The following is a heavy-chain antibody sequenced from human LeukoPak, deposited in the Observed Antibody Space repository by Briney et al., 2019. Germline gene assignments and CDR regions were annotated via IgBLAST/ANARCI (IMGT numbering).Heavy chain of an antibody. V-gene: IGHV1-18*01. D-gene: IGHD6-13*01. Sequence: GASVKVSCKASGYTFTSYGISWVRQAPGQGLEWMGWISAYNGNTNYAQKLQGRVTMTTDTSTSTAYMELRSLRSDDTAVYYCARDLHIAVAEDYYGMDVWGQGTTVTVSS. J-gene: IGHJ6*02. CDR3: ARDLHIAVAEDYYGMDV. CDR2: ISAYNGNT. CDR1: GYTFTSYG.